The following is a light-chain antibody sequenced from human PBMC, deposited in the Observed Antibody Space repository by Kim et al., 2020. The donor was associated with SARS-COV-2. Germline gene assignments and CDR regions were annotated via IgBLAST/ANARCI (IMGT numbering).Light chain of an antibody. CDR2: DVS. V-gene: IGLV2-14*03. J-gene: IGLJ3*02. CDR1: SSDVGAYAF. Sequence: GQSITISCTGTSSDVGAYAFVSWYQHHPGKAPKLMIYDVSKRPSGVSNRFSGAKSGNTASLTISGLQAEDEADYYCTSYTYSDTVVFGGGTQLTVL. CDR3: TSYTYSDTVV.